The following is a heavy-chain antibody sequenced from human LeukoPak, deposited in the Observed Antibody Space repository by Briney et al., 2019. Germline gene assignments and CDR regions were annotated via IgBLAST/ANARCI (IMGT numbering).Heavy chain of an antibody. V-gene: IGHV4-34*01. CDR1: GGSFSGYY. D-gene: IGHD3-22*01. CDR3: ASRPINYYDSSGYLEY. Sequence: SETLSLTCAVYGGSFSGYYWSWIRQPPGKGLEWIGEINHSGSTNYNPSLKSRVTMSVDTSKNQFSLKLSSVTAADTAVYYCASRPINYYDSSGYLEYWGQGTLVTVSS. CDR2: INHSGST. J-gene: IGHJ4*02.